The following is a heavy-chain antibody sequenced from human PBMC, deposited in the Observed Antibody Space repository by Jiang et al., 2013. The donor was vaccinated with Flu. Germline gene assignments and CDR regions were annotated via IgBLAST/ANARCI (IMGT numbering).Heavy chain of an antibody. V-gene: IGHV2-70*11. Sequence: KPTQTLTLTCTFSGFSLSTSGMCVSWIRQPPGKALEWLARIDWDDDKYYSTSLKTRLTISKDTSKNQVVLTMTNMDPVDTATYYCARLERNVDTAMGPYYYYGMDVWGKGTTVTVSS. CDR1: GFSLSTSGMC. CDR2: IDWDDDK. J-gene: IGHJ6*04. CDR3: ARLERNVDTAMGPYYYYGMDV. D-gene: IGHD5-18*01.